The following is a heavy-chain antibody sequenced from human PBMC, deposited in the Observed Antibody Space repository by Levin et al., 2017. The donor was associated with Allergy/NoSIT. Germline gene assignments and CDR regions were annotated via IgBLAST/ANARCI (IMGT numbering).Heavy chain of an antibody. D-gene: IGHD6-13*01. CDR2: ITTTSSAL. Sequence: ETLSLTCAASGFTFSNYSMNWVRQAPGKGLECVSSITTTSSALYYADSVKGRFTISRDNAKNSLYLQLDSLRAEDTAIYYCVPSSSWSRAFDYWGQGTLVTVSS. V-gene: IGHV3-48*01. CDR1: GFTFSNYS. CDR3: VPSSSWSRAFDY. J-gene: IGHJ4*02.